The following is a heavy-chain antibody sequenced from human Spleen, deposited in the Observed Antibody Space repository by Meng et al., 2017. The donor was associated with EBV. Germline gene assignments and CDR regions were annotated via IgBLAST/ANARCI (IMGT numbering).Heavy chain of an antibody. Sequence: VQLVQSGAEVTKPGSSVQVSCQASVGTFSSYAVTWVRQAPGQGLEWMGDIIPIVGTANYAQKFQGRVTMTRNTSISTAYMELSSLRSEDTAVYYCARGYLDSSGPPFDYWGQGTLVTVSS. D-gene: IGHD3-22*01. CDR3: ARGYLDSSGPPFDY. V-gene: IGHV1-69*06. J-gene: IGHJ4*02. CDR2: IIPIVGTA. CDR1: VGTFSSYA.